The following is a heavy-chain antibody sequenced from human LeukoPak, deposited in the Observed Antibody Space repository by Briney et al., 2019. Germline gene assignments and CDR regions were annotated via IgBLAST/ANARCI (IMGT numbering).Heavy chain of an antibody. D-gene: IGHD3-3*01. Sequence: SETLSLTCIVSGGSISSGDYYWSWIRQPPGKGLEWIGYIYYSGSTYYNPSLKSRVTISVDTSKNQFSLKLSSVTAADTAVYYCARVNYDLWSGAQYYFDYWGQGTLVTVSS. CDR3: ARVNYDLWSGAQYYFDY. V-gene: IGHV4-30-4*01. CDR2: IYYSGST. J-gene: IGHJ4*02. CDR1: GGSISSGDYY.